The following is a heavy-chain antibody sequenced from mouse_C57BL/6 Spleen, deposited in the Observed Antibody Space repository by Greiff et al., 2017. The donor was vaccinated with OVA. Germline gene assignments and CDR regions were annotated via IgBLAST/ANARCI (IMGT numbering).Heavy chain of an antibody. V-gene: IGHV1-55*01. CDR3: ARGEAFYYGSSYVTYAMDY. CDR1: GYTFTSYW. Sequence: QVQLQQPGAELVKPGASVKMSCKASGYTFTSYWITWVKQRPGQGLEWIGDIYPGSGSTHYNEKFQSKATLTVDTSSSPAYMPLSSLTSEDSAVYYCARGEAFYYGSSYVTYAMDYWGQGTSVTVSS. D-gene: IGHD1-1*01. J-gene: IGHJ4*01. CDR2: IYPGSGST.